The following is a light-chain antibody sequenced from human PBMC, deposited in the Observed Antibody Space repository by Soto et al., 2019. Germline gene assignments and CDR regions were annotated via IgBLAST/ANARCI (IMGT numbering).Light chain of an antibody. J-gene: IGKJ2*01. Sequence: IQMTQSPSTMSASVGDRVTITCRASQSVSIWLACYQQKPGKAPRLLIYDAASLKTGVPSRFSGSGSGTNFTLTISSLQPDDFATYYFQYDSRFGQGTK. CDR1: QSVSIW. V-gene: IGKV1-5*01. CDR2: DAA. CDR3: QYDSR.